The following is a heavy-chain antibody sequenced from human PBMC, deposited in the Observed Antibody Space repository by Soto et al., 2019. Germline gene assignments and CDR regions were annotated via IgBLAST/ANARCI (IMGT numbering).Heavy chain of an antibody. CDR2: IYYSGTT. V-gene: IGHV4-39*01. D-gene: IGHD1-26*01. Sequence: SETLSLTCTVSGGSISSSSYYWVWIRQPPGKGLEWIGSIYYSGTTYYNPSLKSRVTISVDTSKNQFSLKLRSVTAADTAVYYCARQSPDYLGSVGWFDPWGQGTLVTSPQ. CDR3: ARQSPDYLGSVGWFDP. J-gene: IGHJ5*02. CDR1: GGSISSSSYY.